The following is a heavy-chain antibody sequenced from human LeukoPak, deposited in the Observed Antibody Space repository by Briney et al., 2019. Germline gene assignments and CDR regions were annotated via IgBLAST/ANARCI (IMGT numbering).Heavy chain of an antibody. CDR3: AKDGYCSGGSCYSDY. CDR2: ISGSGGST. V-gene: IGHV3-23*01. D-gene: IGHD2-15*01. J-gene: IGHJ4*02. Sequence: GGSLRLSCAASGFTFSNYDMNWVRQAPGKGLEWVSAISGSGGSTYYADSVKGRFTISRDNSKNTLYLQMNSLRAEDTAVYYCAKDGYCSGGSCYSDYWGQGTLVTVSS. CDR1: GFTFSNYD.